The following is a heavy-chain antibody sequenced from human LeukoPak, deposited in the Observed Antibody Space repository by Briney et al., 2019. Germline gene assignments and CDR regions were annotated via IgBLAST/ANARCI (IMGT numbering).Heavy chain of an antibody. CDR1: GFTFSSYA. V-gene: IGHV3-23*01. D-gene: IGHD2-15*01. CDR2: ISGSGGST. CDR3: AKGNNIVVVVAAADY. J-gene: IGHJ4*02. Sequence: GGSLRLSCAASGFTFSSYAMSWVRQAPGKGLEWVSAISGSGGSTYYADSVKGRLTISRDNSKNTLYLQMNSLRAEDTAVYYCAKGNNIVVVVAAADYWGQGTLVTVSS.